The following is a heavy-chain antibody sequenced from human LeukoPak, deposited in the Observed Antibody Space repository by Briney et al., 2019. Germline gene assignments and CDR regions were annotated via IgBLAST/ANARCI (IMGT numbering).Heavy chain of an antibody. CDR1: GGSISSYY. CDR3: ARHNRAYYYDSSGYSDY. CDR2: IYYSGST. V-gene: IGHV4-59*08. D-gene: IGHD3-22*01. J-gene: IGHJ4*02. Sequence: SETLSLTCTVSGGSISSYYWSWIRQPPGKGLEWIGYIYYSGSTNYNPSLKSRVTTSVDTSKNQFSLKLSSVTAADTAVYYCARHNRAYYYDSSGYSDYWGQGTLVTVSS.